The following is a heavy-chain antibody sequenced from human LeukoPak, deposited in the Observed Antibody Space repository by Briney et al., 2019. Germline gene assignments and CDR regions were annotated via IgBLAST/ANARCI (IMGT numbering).Heavy chain of an antibody. CDR3: ARTPKRWLQLYYFDY. D-gene: IGHD5-24*01. CDR1: GYTFTSYG. CDR2: ISAYNGNT. Sequence: GASVKVSCKASGYTFTSYGISWVRQAPGQGLEWMGWISAYNGNTNYAQKLQGRVTMTTDTSTSTAYMELRSLRSDDTAVYYCARTPKRWLQLYYFDYWGQGTLVTVSS. V-gene: IGHV1-18*01. J-gene: IGHJ4*02.